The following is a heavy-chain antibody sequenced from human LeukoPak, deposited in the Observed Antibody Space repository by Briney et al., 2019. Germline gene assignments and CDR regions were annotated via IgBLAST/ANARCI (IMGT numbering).Heavy chain of an antibody. Sequence: SETLSLTCTVSGGSTSSYFWSWIRQPPGKGLEWIGYIYNIGSTRYNPSLKSRVAISIDTSKNQFSLKLSSVTAADTAVYYWARYGLIRGNDYWGQGTLVTVSS. CDR2: IYNIGST. J-gene: IGHJ4*02. V-gene: IGHV4-59*01. CDR3: ARYGLIRGNDY. CDR1: GGSTSSYF. D-gene: IGHD3-16*01.